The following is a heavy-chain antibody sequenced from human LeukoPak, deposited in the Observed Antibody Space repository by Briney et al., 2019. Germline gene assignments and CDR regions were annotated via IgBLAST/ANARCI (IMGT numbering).Heavy chain of an antibody. CDR1: GGSISSYY. CDR3: AGTYYYDSSGYYFDY. J-gene: IGHJ4*02. V-gene: IGHV4-59*12. D-gene: IGHD3-22*01. Sequence: SETLSLTCTVSGGSISSYYWSWIRQTPGKGLEWIGYIYYSGTTNYNPSLRSRVAISLDTSKNQFSLKLSSVTAADTAVYYCAGTYYYDSSGYYFDYWGQGTLVTVSS. CDR2: IYYSGTT.